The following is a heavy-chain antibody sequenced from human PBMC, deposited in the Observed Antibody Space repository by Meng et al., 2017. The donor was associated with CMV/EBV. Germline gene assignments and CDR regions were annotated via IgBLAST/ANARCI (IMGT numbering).Heavy chain of an antibody. CDR1: GFTFSSYS. V-gene: IGHV3-21*01. CDR2: ISSSSSYI. Sequence: GGSLRLSCAASGFTFSSYSMNWVRQAPGKGLEWVSSISSSSSYIYYADSVKGRFTISRDNAKNSLYQQMNSLRAEDTAVYYCARRYLRDIVVVTHYYYGMDVWGQGTTVTVSS. J-gene: IGHJ6*02. CDR3: ARRYLRDIVVVTHYYYGMDV. D-gene: IGHD2-2*01.